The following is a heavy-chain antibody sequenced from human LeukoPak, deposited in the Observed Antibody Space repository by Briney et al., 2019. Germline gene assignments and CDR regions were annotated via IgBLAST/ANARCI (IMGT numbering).Heavy chain of an antibody. J-gene: IGHJ4*02. CDR3: AKSRYSGSYYFDY. Sequence: GGSLRLSCAASGFTFSSYAMSWVRPAPGKGPEWVSAITSSGGSTYYADSVKGRFTISRDNSKNTLYLQMNSLRAEDTALYYCAKSRYSGSYYFDYWGQGTLVTVSS. CDR1: GFTFSSYA. D-gene: IGHD1-26*01. V-gene: IGHV3-23*01. CDR2: ITSSGGST.